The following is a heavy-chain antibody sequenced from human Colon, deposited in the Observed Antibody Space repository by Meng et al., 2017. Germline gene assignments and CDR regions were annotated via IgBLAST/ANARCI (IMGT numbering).Heavy chain of an antibody. D-gene: IGHD1-7*01. V-gene: IGHV4-4*02. CDR1: GDSISSDIW. J-gene: IGHJ4*02. CDR2: VYHRGDT. Sequence: VQRQGSGPGLLTPSGTLSLTCTVSGDSISSDIWWSWVRQPPGKGLEWIGEVYHRGDTNYNPSLKSRVDISVDKSKNQFYLSLFSVTAADTAVYYCGRDQGRELINHWGQGTLVTVSS. CDR3: GRDQGRELINH.